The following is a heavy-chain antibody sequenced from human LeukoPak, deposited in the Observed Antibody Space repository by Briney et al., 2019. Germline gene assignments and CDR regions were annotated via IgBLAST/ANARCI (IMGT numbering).Heavy chain of an antibody. CDR1: GFTFSSYA. D-gene: IGHD3-22*01. V-gene: IGHV3-23*01. CDR3: AKDPLYYYDSSGYY. J-gene: IGHJ4*02. Sequence: GGSLRLSCAASGFTFSSYAMSWVRQAPGQGLEGVSDISGSGGSTYYADSVKGRFTISRDNSKNTLYLQMNSLRAEDTAVYYCAKDPLYYYDSSGYYWGQGTLVTVSS. CDR2: ISGSGGST.